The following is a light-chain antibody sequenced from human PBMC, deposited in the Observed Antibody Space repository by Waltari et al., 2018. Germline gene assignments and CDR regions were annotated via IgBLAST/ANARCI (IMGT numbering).Light chain of an antibody. CDR3: QQRNSWPLT. J-gene: IGKJ4*01. V-gene: IGKV3-11*01. CDR1: QSVNNY. Sequence: ETVLTQSPVTLSLSPGERATLSCRASQSVNNYLAWYQQKPGQAPSLLIYDTSNRATGIPARFSGSGSGTDFTLTISSLEPEDFAVYYCQQRNSWPLTFGGGTKVEIK. CDR2: DTS.